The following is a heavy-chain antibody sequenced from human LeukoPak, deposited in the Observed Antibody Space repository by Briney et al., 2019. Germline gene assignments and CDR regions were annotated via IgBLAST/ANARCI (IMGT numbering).Heavy chain of an antibody. V-gene: IGHV3-7*04. CDR2: IKQGGSEK. J-gene: IGHJ4*02. CDR1: GFIFSSYW. CDR3: ARVRGGYYFDY. D-gene: IGHD5-24*01. Sequence: GGTLRLSGAASGFIFSSYWMSWVRQAPGKGLEWVANIKQGGSEKYYVDSVKGRFTISRDNAKNSLYLQTNSLRADDTAVYYCARVRGGYYFDYWGQGILVTVSS.